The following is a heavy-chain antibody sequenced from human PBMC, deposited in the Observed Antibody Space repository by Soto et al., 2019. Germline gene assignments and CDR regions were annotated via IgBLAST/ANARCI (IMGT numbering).Heavy chain of an antibody. CDR1: GFTFSTSA. D-gene: IGHD1-20*01. J-gene: IGHJ5*02. CDR2: ISYDGSNK. Sequence: GGSLRLSCAASGFTFSTSAMHWVRQAPGRGLEWVAFISYDGSNKFYADSVKGRFTISRDNSKNTLYLQMNSLRADDTAVYYCARYKFLGAPNWFDPWGQGPLVTVSS. V-gene: IGHV3-30-3*01. CDR3: ARYKFLGAPNWFDP.